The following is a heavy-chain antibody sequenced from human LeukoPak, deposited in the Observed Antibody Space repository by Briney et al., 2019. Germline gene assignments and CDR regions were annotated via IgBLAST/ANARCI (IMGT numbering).Heavy chain of an antibody. Sequence: ASVKVSCKASGYTFTGCYMHWVRQAPGQGLEWMGWINPNSGGTNYAQKFQGRVTMTRDTSISTAYMELSRLRSDDTAVYYCASVSGYSYGQFDYWGQGTLVTVSS. CDR2: INPNSGGT. J-gene: IGHJ4*02. CDR1: GYTFTGCY. V-gene: IGHV1-2*02. D-gene: IGHD5-18*01. CDR3: ASVSGYSYGQFDY.